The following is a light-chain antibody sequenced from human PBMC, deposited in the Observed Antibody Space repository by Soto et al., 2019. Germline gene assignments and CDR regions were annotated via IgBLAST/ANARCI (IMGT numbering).Light chain of an antibody. Sequence: QSALTQPGSVSGSPGQSITISCTGTSTDVGGYDHVSWYQHHPGKAPKLIIYDVSHRPSGVSNRFSGSKSGSAASLTISGLQAEDEADSHCSSYTGSSTPVVFGGGTKLTVL. CDR1: STDVGGYDH. J-gene: IGLJ2*01. CDR3: SSYTGSSTPVV. V-gene: IGLV2-14*03. CDR2: DVS.